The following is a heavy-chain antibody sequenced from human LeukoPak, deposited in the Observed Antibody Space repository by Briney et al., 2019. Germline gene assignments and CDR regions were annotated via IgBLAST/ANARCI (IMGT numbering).Heavy chain of an antibody. Sequence: GASVKVSCKASGYTFTSYGISWVRQAPGQGLEWMGWISAYNGNTNYAQKLQGRVTMTTDTSTSTAYMELRSLRSDDTAVYYCVRDLVIDYYYYYMDVWGKGTTVTVSS. CDR3: VRDLVIDYYYYYMDV. V-gene: IGHV1-18*01. J-gene: IGHJ6*03. CDR1: GYTFTSYG. CDR2: ISAYNGNT. D-gene: IGHD3-22*01.